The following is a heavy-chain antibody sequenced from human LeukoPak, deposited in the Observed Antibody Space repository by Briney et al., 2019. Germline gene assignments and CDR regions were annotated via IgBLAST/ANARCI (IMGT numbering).Heavy chain of an antibody. V-gene: IGHV4-34*01. CDR1: GGSFSGYY. J-gene: IGHJ4*02. CDR3: ARQRYFDWSTNFDY. CDR2: INHSGST. D-gene: IGHD3-9*01. Sequence: PSETLFLTCAVYGGSFSGYYWGWVRQPPGKGLEWIGEINHSGSTNYNPSLKSRVTISVDTSKNQSSLKLSSVTAADTAVYYCARQRYFDWSTNFDYWGQGTLVTVSS.